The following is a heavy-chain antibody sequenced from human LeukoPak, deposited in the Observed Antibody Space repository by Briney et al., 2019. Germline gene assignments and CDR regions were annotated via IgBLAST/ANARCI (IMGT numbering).Heavy chain of an antibody. D-gene: IGHD6-13*01. V-gene: IGHV1-69*05. CDR2: IIPIFGTA. J-gene: IGHJ6*02. CDR3: ARTQQRATLEYYYYYCGMDV. Sequence: SVKVSCKASGGTLITHYISWVRQAPGQGLEWMGGIIPIFGTANYAQKFQGRVTITTDESTSTAYMELSSLRSEDTAVYYCARTQQRATLEYYYYYCGMDVWGQGTTVTVSS. CDR1: GGTLITHY.